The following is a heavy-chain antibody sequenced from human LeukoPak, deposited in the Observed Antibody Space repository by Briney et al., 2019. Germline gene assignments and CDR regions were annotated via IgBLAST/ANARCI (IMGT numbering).Heavy chain of an antibody. CDR1: GGSISSYY. D-gene: IGHD1-14*01. Sequence: SETLSLTCTVSGGSISSYYWSWIRQPPGKGLEWIGYIYYSGSTNYNPSLKSRVTMSVDTSKSQFSLKLTSVTAADTALYYCARGANRLDSWGRGTLVTVSS. V-gene: IGHV4-59*12. J-gene: IGHJ4*02. CDR2: IYYSGST. CDR3: ARGANRLDS.